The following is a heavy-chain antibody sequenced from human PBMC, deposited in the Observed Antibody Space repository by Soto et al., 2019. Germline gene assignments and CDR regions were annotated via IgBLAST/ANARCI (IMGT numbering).Heavy chain of an antibody. CDR2: IFPSGTT. CDR1: GGSLSGATYS. D-gene: IGHD3-10*01. CDR3: ARDPGPVWSGDKPSHYYGMDV. Sequence: SETLSLTCGVSGGSLSGATYSWNWIRQPPGKGLEWIGYIFPSGTTYYNPSLKSRVTISIDVSKNQFSLSLRSLTAADTAVYYCARDPGPVWSGDKPSHYYGMDVWGQGTRVTV. J-gene: IGHJ6*02. V-gene: IGHV4-30-2*01.